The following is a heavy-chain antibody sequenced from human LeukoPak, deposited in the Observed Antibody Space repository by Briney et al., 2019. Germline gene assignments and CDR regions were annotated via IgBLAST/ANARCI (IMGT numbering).Heavy chain of an antibody. V-gene: IGHV3-49*03. J-gene: IGHJ4*02. CDR3: SRGADMAAVGTVFDS. Sequence: GRSLRLSCAASGFTFSSYAMHWFRQAPGKGLEWVAFIRSKPYGGTTESAASVKGRFTISRDDSKSIAYLQMNSLKTEDTAVYYCSRGADMAAVGTVFDSWGQGTLVTVSS. D-gene: IGHD6-13*01. CDR2: IRSKPYGGTT. CDR1: GFTFSSYA.